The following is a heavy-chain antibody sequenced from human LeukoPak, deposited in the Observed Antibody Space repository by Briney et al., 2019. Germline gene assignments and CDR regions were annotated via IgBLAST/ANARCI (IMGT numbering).Heavy chain of an antibody. Sequence: SETLSLTCTVSGGSISSSSYYWGWIRQPPGKGLEWIGSIYYSGSTYYNPSLKSRVTISVDTSKNQFSLKLSSVTAADTAVYYCARIPPASAAYYYYGMDVWGQGTTVTVSS. V-gene: IGHV4-39*07. CDR1: GGSISSSSYY. J-gene: IGHJ6*02. D-gene: IGHD6-25*01. CDR3: ARIPPASAAYYYYGMDV. CDR2: IYYSGST.